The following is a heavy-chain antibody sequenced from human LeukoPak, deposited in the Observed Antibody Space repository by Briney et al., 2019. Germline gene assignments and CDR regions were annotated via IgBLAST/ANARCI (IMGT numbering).Heavy chain of an antibody. Sequence: PSETLSLTCTVSGGSISSSSYYWSWIRQPAGKGLEWIGRIYTSGSTNYNPSLKSRVTMSVDTSKNQFSLKLSSVTAADTAVYYCARERGTASGSSTSPDAFDIWGQGTMVTVSS. CDR3: ARERGTASGSSTSPDAFDI. D-gene: IGHD2-2*01. CDR1: GGSISSSSYY. CDR2: IYTSGST. J-gene: IGHJ3*02. V-gene: IGHV4-61*02.